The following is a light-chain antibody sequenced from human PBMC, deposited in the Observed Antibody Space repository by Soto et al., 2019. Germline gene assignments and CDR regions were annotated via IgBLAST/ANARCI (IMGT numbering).Light chain of an antibody. CDR3: QHYTISPPIT. J-gene: IGKJ5*01. V-gene: IGKV3-20*01. Sequence: VLTQSPDTFSWSPWEIATLSVMASQSVSSSSLAWYLQKPGQAPRLLIYGASSRATCIPDRFSGRGSGTDFTLTISRLEPEDFAVYYCQHYTISPPITFGQGTRLEI. CDR1: QSVSSSS. CDR2: GAS.